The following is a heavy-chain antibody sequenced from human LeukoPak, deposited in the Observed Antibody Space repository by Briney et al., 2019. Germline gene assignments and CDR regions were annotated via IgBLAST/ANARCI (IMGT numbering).Heavy chain of an antibody. V-gene: IGHV3-21*01. Sequence: PGGSLRLSCAASGFTFSNYAMSWVRQAPGKGLEWVSSISSSSSYIYYADSVKGRFTISRDNAKNSLYLQMNSLRAEDTAVYYCARERGSHYYDNSGYYDYWGQGTLVTVSS. CDR3: ARERGSHYYDNSGYYDY. CDR2: ISSSSSYI. CDR1: GFTFSNYA. J-gene: IGHJ4*02. D-gene: IGHD3-22*01.